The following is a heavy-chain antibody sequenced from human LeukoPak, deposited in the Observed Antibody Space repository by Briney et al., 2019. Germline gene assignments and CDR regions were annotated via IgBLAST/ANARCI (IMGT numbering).Heavy chain of an antibody. CDR1: GGTFSSYA. CDR3: ARVVPAATSTWYFDY. D-gene: IGHD2-2*01. Sequence: ASVKVSCKASGGTFSSYAFSWVRQAPGQGLEWMGRIIPIFGTANYAQKFQGRVTITTDESTSTAYMELSSLRSEDTAVYYCARVVPAATSTWYFDYWGQGTLVTVSS. J-gene: IGHJ4*02. CDR2: IIPIFGTA. V-gene: IGHV1-69*05.